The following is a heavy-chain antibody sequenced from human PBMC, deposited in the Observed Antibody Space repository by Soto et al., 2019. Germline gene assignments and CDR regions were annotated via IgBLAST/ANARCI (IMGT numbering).Heavy chain of an antibody. CDR2: ISSSSSYT. CDR1: GFTFSDYY. Sequence: SGGSLRLSCAASGFTFSDYYMSWIRQAPGKGLEWVSYISSSSSYTNYADSVKGRFTISRDNAKNSLYLQMNSLRAEDTAVYYCARAPSYYYDSSGYSWGQGTLVTVSS. V-gene: IGHV3-11*06. CDR3: ARAPSYYYDSSGYS. D-gene: IGHD3-22*01. J-gene: IGHJ5*02.